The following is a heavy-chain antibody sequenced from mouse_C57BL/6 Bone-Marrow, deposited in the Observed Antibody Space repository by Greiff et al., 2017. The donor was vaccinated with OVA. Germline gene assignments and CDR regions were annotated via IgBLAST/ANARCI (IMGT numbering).Heavy chain of an antibody. CDR2: IDPANGNT. D-gene: IGHD1-1*01. V-gene: IGHV14-3*01. J-gene: IGHJ1*03. CDR3: ARSSTVVVHWYFDV. Sequence: EVQRVESVAELVRPGASVQLSCTASGFNIKNTYMHWVKQRPEQGLEWIGRIDPANGNTKYAPKFHGKATIPDDTSSNTAYMQRSSLSSEDTAIYYGARSSTVVVHWYFDVWGTGTTVTVSS. CDR1: GFNIKNTY.